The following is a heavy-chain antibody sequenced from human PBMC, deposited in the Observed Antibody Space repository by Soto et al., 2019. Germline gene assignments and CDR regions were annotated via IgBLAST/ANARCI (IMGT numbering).Heavy chain of an antibody. CDR1: GFSFSTHA. V-gene: IGHV3-23*01. CDR3: AKDHFNGKGVFDGFDI. D-gene: IGHD2-8*01. J-gene: IGHJ3*02. Sequence: AGGSLRLSCAAAGFSFSTHAMSWVRQAPGKGLEWVSSIGSSDIYYTDSVKGRFTISRDNSKNMLFLQMSSLRADDTAVYYCAKDHFNGKGVFDGFDIWGQGTMVTVSS. CDR2: IGSSDI.